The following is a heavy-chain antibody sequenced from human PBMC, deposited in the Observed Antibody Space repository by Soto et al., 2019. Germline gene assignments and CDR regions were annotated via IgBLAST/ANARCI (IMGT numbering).Heavy chain of an antibody. CDR2: IIPIFGTA. CDR3: ASRMVRGTRGRFDP. J-gene: IGHJ5*02. D-gene: IGHD3-10*01. V-gene: IGHV1-69*13. CDR1: GGTFSSYA. Sequence: ASVKVSCKASGGTFSSYAISWVRQAPGQGLEWMGGIIPIFGTANYAQKFQGRVTITADESTSTAYMELSSLRSEDTAVYYCASRMVRGTRGRFDPWGQGTLVTVSS.